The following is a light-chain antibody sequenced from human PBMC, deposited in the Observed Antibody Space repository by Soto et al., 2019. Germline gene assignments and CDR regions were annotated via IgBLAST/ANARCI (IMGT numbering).Light chain of an antibody. CDR2: DDR. Sequence: CGGNNIGSKSVHWYQQRPGQAPVLVVYDDRDRPSGIPGRFSGSNSGNTATLTISRVEAGDEADYYCQVWDSRSVIFGGGTKLTVL. CDR1: NIGSKS. CDR3: QVWDSRSVI. V-gene: IGLV3-21*02. J-gene: IGLJ2*01.